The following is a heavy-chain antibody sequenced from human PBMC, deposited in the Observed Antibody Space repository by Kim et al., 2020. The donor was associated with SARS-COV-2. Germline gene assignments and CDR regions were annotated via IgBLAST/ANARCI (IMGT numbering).Heavy chain of an antibody. CDR3: ARGGIGYSGYGAIDY. J-gene: IGHJ4*02. V-gene: IGHV4-31*02. Sequence: PALTSRVTISVDTSKNQFSLKLSSVTAADTAVYYCARGGIGYSGYGAIDYWGQGTLVTVSS. D-gene: IGHD5-12*01.